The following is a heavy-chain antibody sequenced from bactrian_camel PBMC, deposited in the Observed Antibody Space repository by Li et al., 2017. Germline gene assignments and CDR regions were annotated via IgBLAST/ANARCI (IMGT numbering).Heavy chain of an antibody. J-gene: IGHJ4*01. V-gene: IGHV3S42*01. D-gene: IGHD5*01. Sequence: VQLVESGGGLVQPGGSLRLSCAASGFTFSAYAMSWVRQAPGQGGELVASFNLDGTPTYADSVKGRFTISQDNAKAIVYLQMDSLKTEDTAVYYCLDDLDYTLGGQGTQ. CDR2: FNLDGTP. CDR1: GFTFSAYA.